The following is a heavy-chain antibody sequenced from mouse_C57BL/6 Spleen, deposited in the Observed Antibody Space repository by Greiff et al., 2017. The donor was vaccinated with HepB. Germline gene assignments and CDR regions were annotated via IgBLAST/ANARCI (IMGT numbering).Heavy chain of an antibody. Sequence: DVQLQESGPGLVKPSQSLSLTCSVTGYSITSGYYWNWIRQFPGNKLEWMGYISYDGSNNYNPSLKNRISITRDTSKNQFFLKLNSVTTEDTATYYCARDLLWLRRHWYFDVWGTGTTVTVSS. CDR1: GYSITSGYY. CDR3: ARDLLWLRRHWYFDV. CDR2: ISYDGSN. V-gene: IGHV3-6*01. J-gene: IGHJ1*03. D-gene: IGHD2-9*01.